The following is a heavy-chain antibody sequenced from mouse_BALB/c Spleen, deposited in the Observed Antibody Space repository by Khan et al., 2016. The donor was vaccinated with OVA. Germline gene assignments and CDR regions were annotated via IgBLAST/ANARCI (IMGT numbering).Heavy chain of an antibody. CDR1: GLSLNSYG. CDR2: IWAGGST. V-gene: IGHV2-9*02. D-gene: IGHD2-14*01. J-gene: IGHJ2*01. CDR3: ARLEKV. Sequence: QVQLKESGPGLVAPSQSLSITCTVSGLSLNSYGVHWVRQSPGKGLEWLGVIWAGGSTNYNSALMSRLSISKDNSKSQVFLEMNSLQTDATARSNVARLEKVWGQVTTLTFS.